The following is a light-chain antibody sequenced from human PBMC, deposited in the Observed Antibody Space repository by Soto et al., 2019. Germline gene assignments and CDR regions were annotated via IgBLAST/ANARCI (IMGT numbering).Light chain of an antibody. CDR3: QQYGTVRWT. J-gene: IGKJ1*01. CDR1: QSVSSNY. V-gene: IGKV3-20*01. CDR2: GAS. Sequence: EIVLTQSPGTLSLSPGERATLSCRASQSVSSNYLAWYQHKPGQAPRLLIYGASSRANGIPDTFSGSGSGTDFPLTISRLEPEDFAVYYCQQYGTVRWTFGQGTKVEIK.